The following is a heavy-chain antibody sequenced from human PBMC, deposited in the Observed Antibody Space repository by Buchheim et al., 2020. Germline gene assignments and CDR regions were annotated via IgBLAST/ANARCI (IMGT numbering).Heavy chain of an antibody. Sequence: EVQLVESGGGLVQPGGSLRLSCAASGFTFSNYWMSWVRQSPGKGLEWVANIKRDGSEKSFLDSVNGRFTISSDNGETSRSLQMNSLRAEDTAVYYCAREWYSSSCLDYWGQGTL. CDR2: IKRDGSEK. D-gene: IGHD6-13*01. J-gene: IGHJ4*02. CDR3: AREWYSSSCLDY. V-gene: IGHV3-7*01. CDR1: GFTFSNYW.